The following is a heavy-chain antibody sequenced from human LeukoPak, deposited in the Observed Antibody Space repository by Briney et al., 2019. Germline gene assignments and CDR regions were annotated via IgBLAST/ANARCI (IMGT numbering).Heavy chain of an antibody. V-gene: IGHV4-39*01. CDR1: GGSISSSSYY. CDR2: IYYSGST. Sequence: SETLSLTCTVSGGSISSSSYYWGWIRQPPGKGLEWIGSIYYSGSTYYNPSLKSRVTISVDTSKNQFSLKLSSVTAADTAVYYRARQNDILTGNYGMDVWGQGTTVTVSS. J-gene: IGHJ6*02. CDR3: ARQNDILTGNYGMDV. D-gene: IGHD3-9*01.